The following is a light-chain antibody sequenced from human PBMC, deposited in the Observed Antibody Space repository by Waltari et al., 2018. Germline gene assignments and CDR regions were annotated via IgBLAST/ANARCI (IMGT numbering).Light chain of an antibody. Sequence: QSALAQPASVSGSPGQSITIPCTGSSRDLRSFDLVSWSQQLPGRAPRLIIRNVSEGPSVFPHRFSGSKSGNTASLTISSLRSEDESLYFCSSFTTGSTGLFGGGTKLTVL. V-gene: IGLV2-14*03. CDR3: SSFTTGSTGL. J-gene: IGLJ2*01. CDR2: NVS. CDR1: SRDLRSFDL.